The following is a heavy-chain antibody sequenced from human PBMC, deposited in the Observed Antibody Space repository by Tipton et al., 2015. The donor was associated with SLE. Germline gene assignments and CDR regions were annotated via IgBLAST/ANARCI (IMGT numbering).Heavy chain of an antibody. CDR2: INYSGST. D-gene: IGHD6-13*01. J-gene: IGHJ4*02. CDR1: GGSISSHY. Sequence: TLSLTCTVSGGSISSHYWSWIRRPPGKALEWIAYINYSGSTNYNPSLKSRVTMSVDTSKNQFSLKLSSVTAADTAVYYCARRRGSSWYKDYFDYWGQGTLVTVSS. V-gene: IGHV4-59*11. CDR3: ARRRGSSWYKDYFDY.